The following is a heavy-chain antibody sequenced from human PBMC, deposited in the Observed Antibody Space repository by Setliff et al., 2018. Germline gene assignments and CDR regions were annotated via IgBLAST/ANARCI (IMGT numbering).Heavy chain of an antibody. J-gene: IGHJ3*02. CDR1: GYRFTTYW. V-gene: IGHV5-51*01. CDR2: IYPGDSDT. CDR3: ARSPLDDAFDI. Sequence: GESLKISCKGSGYRFTTYWIGWVRQMPGKGLQLMGIIYPGDSDTRYSPSFQGQVTISADKSINTAYLQWSSLKASDSAMYYCARSPLDDAFDIGGQGTMVTGSS.